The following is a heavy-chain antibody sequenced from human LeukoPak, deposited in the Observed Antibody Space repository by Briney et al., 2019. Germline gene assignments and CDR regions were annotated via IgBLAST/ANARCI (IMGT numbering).Heavy chain of an antibody. CDR3: ARQATYYYGSGSILGWFDP. CDR2: IYANGST. V-gene: IGHV3-53*01. J-gene: IGHJ5*02. CDR1: GFTLRVNY. Sequence: PGGSLRLSCAASGFTLRVNYMTWVRQAPGKGLEWVSVIYANGSTYYPDSVKGRFTISRDNSKSSLYLQMNSLRAEDTAVYYCARQATYYYGSGSILGWFDPWGQGTLVTVSS. D-gene: IGHD3-10*01.